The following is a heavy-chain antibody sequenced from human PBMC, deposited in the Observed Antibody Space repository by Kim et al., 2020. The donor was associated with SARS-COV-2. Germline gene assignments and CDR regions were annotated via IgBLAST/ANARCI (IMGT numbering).Heavy chain of an antibody. Sequence: GGSLRLSCAASGFTFSSYVMYWVRQAPGKGLEWVSSINPSGGTTYHADSVKGRFTISRDNSKNTLSLQMNSLRVEDTAKYYCAKSQGRGVHNMDVWGQGATVTVSS. CDR2: INPSGGTT. D-gene: IGHD3-10*01. CDR3: AKSQGRGVHNMDV. CDR1: GFTFSSYV. V-gene: IGHV3-23*01. J-gene: IGHJ6*02.